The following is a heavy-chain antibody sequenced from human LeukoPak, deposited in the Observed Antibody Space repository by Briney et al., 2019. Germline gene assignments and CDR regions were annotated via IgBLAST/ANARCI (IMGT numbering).Heavy chain of an antibody. CDR3: AVAVAGKDDDY. D-gene: IGHD6-13*01. V-gene: IGHV4-4*07. CDR1: GYSISSGYY. CDR2: IYTSGST. Sequence: SETLSLTCTVSGYSISSGYYWTWIRQPAGKGLEWIGRIYTSGSTNYNPSLKSRVTMSVDTSKNQFSLRLNSVTAADTAVYYCAVAVAGKDDDYWGQGTLVTVSS. J-gene: IGHJ4*02.